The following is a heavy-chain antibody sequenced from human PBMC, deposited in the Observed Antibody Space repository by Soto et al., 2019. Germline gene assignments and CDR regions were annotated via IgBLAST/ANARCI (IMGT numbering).Heavy chain of an antibody. V-gene: IGHV3-15*01. CDR1: GFTFSNAW. CDR3: TTAKGRIEPPTNDF. J-gene: IGHJ4*02. Sequence: EVQLVESGGGLVKPGGSLRLSCAGSGFTFSNAWMSWVRRAPGKGLEWVGRIKSDAYGGAIDYAAPVKVRITISRDDSKTALFLQTSNLRAEDTAVYSCTTAKGRIEPPTNDFWGQGTPVIVSS. CDR2: IKSDAYGGAI. D-gene: IGHD1-1*01.